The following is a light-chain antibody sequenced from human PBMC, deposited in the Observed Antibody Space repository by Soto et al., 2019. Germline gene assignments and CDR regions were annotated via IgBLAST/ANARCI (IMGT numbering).Light chain of an antibody. CDR2: GAS. CDR1: QSISSD. V-gene: IGKV3-15*01. CDR3: QPDNKWPPRFT. Sequence: EIVMTQSPAILSVSPGERATLSCRASQSISSDLAWYQQRPGRAPSLLIYGASTRATGIPARFSGSGSGTEFTLTISSLQAEDIAVYYRQPDNKWPPRFTFGPGTKVEIK. J-gene: IGKJ3*01.